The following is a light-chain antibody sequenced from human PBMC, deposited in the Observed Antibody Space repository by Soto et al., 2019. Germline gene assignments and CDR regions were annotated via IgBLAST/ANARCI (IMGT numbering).Light chain of an antibody. CDR1: QSVNSN. CDR3: QQYNNWPLT. V-gene: IGKV3-15*01. CDR2: GAS. J-gene: IGKJ4*01. Sequence: EIAMTQSPATLSVSPGERATLSCRASQSVNSNLAWYQQKPGQAPRLLIYGASTRATGIPARFSGSGSGTDLTVTICSLQSEDFAVYYRQQYNNWPLTFGGGTKVEIK.